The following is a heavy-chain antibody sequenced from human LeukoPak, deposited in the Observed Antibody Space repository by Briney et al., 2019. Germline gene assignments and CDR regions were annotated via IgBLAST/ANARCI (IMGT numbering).Heavy chain of an antibody. J-gene: IGHJ4*02. CDR3: ARDQHCGGDCYSQVDY. CDR1: GSTFSSYW. V-gene: IGHV3-7*01. Sequence: PGGSLRLSCAASGSTFSSYWMSWVRQAPGKGLEWVANIKQDGSEKYYVDSVKGRFTISRDNAKNSLYLQMNSLRAEDTAVYYCARDQHCGGDCYSQVDYWGQGTLVTASS. CDR2: IKQDGSEK. D-gene: IGHD2-21*02.